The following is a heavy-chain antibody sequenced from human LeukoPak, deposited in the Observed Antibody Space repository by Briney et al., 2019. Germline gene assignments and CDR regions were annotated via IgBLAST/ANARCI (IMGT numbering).Heavy chain of an antibody. Sequence: ASVKVSCKASGYTFTSYAMHWVRQAPGQRLERMGWINTGNGNTKYSQKFQGRVTITRDTSANTTYMELSSLRSEDTAVYYCARDYYDILTGYPQGMDVWGKGTTVTVSS. CDR3: ARDYYDILTGYPQGMDV. D-gene: IGHD3-9*01. J-gene: IGHJ6*04. V-gene: IGHV1-3*04. CDR1: GYTFTSYA. CDR2: INTGNGNT.